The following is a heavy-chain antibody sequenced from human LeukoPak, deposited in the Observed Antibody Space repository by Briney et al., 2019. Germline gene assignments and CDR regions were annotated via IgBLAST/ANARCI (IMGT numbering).Heavy chain of an antibody. CDR1: GGSISSGGYS. J-gene: IGHJ6*02. D-gene: IGHD1-1*01. CDR3: ARVGGTNYYYYGMDV. CDR2: IYDSGST. Sequence: SETLSLTCAVSGGSISSGGYSWSWIRQPPGKGLEWIGYIYDSGSTNYNPSLKSRVTISVDTSKNQFSLKLSSVTAADTAVYYCARVGGTNYYYYGMDVWGQGTTVTVS. V-gene: IGHV4-61*08.